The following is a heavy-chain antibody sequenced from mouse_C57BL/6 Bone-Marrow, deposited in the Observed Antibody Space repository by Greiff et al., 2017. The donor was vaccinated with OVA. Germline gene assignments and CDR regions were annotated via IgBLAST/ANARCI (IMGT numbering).Heavy chain of an antibody. CDR3: ARGPLYYYGSSYWYFDV. Sequence: VQRVESGAELARPGASVKLSCKASGYTFTSYGISWVKQRTGQGLEWIGEIYPRSGNTYYNEKFKGKATLTADKSSSTAYMELRSLTSEDSAVYFCARGPLYYYGSSYWYFDVWGTGTTVTVSS. CDR2: IYPRSGNT. J-gene: IGHJ1*03. CDR1: GYTFTSYG. V-gene: IGHV1-81*01. D-gene: IGHD1-1*01.